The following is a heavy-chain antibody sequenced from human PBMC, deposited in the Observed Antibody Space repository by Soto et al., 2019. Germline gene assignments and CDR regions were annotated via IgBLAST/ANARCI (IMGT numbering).Heavy chain of an antibody. CDR2: ISAYNGNT. CDR3: ARLGYCSSTSCYYYYGMDV. J-gene: IGHJ6*02. Sequence: QVQLVQSGAEVKKPGASVKVSCKASGYTFTSYGISWVRQAPGQGLEWMGWISAYNGNTNYAQKLQGRVTMTTDTSTSTAYMELRSLRPEDTAVYYCARLGYCSSTSCYYYYGMDVWGQGTTVTVS. D-gene: IGHD2-2*01. CDR1: GYTFTSYG. V-gene: IGHV1-18*01.